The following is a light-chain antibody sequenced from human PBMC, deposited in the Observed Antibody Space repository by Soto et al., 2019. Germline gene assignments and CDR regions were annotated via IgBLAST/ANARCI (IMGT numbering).Light chain of an antibody. Sequence: EIVLTQSPGTLSLSPGERATLSCRASQSVSPSYLAWYQQKPGQAPRLLIYGASSRATGIPDRFSGSGSGTDFTLTISRLEPEDFALYYCQQYGTSPTFGQGTRLEIK. CDR3: QQYGTSPT. CDR2: GAS. V-gene: IGKV3-20*01. CDR1: QSVSPSY. J-gene: IGKJ5*01.